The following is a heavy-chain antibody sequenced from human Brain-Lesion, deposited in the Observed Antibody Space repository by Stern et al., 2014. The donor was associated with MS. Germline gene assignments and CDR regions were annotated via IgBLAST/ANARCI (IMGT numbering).Heavy chain of an antibody. CDR1: GGSISSSSYY. Sequence: VQLVESGPGLVKPSETLSLTCTVSGGSISSSSYYWGWIRQPPGKGLEWIGSIYYRGSTYYNPSLKGRAPISLDPPKTQFSLRLSSVTAADTAVYFCAKLWLGELPESPFDYWGQGTLVTVSS. CDR3: AKLWLGELPESPFDY. D-gene: IGHD3-10*01. V-gene: IGHV4-39*01. CDR2: IYYRGST. J-gene: IGHJ4*02.